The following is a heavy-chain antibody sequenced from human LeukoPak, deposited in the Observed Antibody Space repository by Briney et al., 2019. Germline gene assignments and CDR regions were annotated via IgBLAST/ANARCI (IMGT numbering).Heavy chain of an antibody. CDR2: ISGSSGYM. D-gene: IGHD3-10*02. J-gene: IGHJ6*04. V-gene: IGHV3-21*06. CDR1: GFTFSHYY. Sequence: MPGGSLRLSCAASGFTFSHYYMTWVRQAPGKGLEWVSSISGSSGYMFYADSVKGRFTISRDNAKNSLYLQMNSLRAEDTAVYYCAELGITMIGGVWGKGATVTVSS. CDR3: AELGITMIGGV.